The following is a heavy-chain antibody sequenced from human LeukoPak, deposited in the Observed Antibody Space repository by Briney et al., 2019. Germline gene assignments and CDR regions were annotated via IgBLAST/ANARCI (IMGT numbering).Heavy chain of an antibody. V-gene: IGHV4-59*01. CDR2: IYYSGTT. Sequence: PSETLSLTCTVSGGSISSYYWTWIRQPPGKGLEWIGYIYYSGTTYYNPSLKSRVTISLDTSKNKFSLNLTSVNVADTAVYYCARGGWGTTGFEEAFDIWGQGTMVAVSS. CDR1: GGSISSYY. D-gene: IGHD1-1*01. J-gene: IGHJ3*02. CDR3: ARGGWGTTGFEEAFDI.